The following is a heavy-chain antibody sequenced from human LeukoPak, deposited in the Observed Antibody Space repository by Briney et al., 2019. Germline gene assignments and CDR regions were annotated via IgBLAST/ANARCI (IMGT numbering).Heavy chain of an antibody. CDR3: ARDRGYSYGSYFDY. J-gene: IGHJ4*02. D-gene: IGHD5-18*01. CDR1: GGSISSGGYY. V-gene: IGHV4-31*03. CDR2: IYYSGST. Sequence: SETLSLTCTVSGGSISSGGYYRSWIRQHPGKGLEWIGYIYYSGSTYYNPSLKSRVTISVDTSKNQFSLKLSSVTAADTAVYYCARDRGYSYGSYFDYWGQGTLVTVSS.